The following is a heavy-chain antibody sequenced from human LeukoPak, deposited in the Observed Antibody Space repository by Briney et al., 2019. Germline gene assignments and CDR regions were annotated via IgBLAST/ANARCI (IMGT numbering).Heavy chain of an antibody. CDR3: ARVLRDSGGWYHFDY. CDR2: ITNVGDT. Sequence: GGSLRLSCAASGFTFSAYDIHWVRQASGKGLEWVSGITNVGDTHYPDSVKGRFAISRENAKNFLYLQLNNLRAGDTAVYYCARVLRDSGGWYHFDYWGQGTLVTVSS. D-gene: IGHD6-19*01. CDR1: GFTFSAYD. V-gene: IGHV3-13*01. J-gene: IGHJ4*02.